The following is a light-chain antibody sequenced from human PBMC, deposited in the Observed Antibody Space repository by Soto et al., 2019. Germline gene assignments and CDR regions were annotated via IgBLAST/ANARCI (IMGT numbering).Light chain of an antibody. V-gene: IGKV3-20*01. CDR3: EQYGSSPLT. J-gene: IGKJ4*01. Sequence: EIVLTQSPGTLSLSPGERATLSCRASQSVSSNYLAWYQQKPGQAPRLLIYGASIRATGIPDRFSGSGSGXDXXXXXXXXXPEDFAXYSXEQYGSSPLTFGGGTKVEIK. CDR2: GAS. CDR1: QSVSSNY.